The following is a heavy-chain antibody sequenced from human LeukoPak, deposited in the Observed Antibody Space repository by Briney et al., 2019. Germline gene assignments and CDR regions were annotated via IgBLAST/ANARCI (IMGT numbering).Heavy chain of an antibody. CDR1: GGSISSGGYY. CDR2: IYYSGST. CDR3: ARALPRYSSSWYRFDY. D-gene: IGHD6-13*01. J-gene: IGHJ4*02. V-gene: IGHV4-61*08. Sequence: SETLSLTCTVSGGSISSGGYYWSWIRQHPGKGLEWIGYIYYSGSTNYNPSPKSRVTISVDTSKNQFSLKLSSVTAADTAVYYCARALPRYSSSWYRFDYWGQGTLVTVSS.